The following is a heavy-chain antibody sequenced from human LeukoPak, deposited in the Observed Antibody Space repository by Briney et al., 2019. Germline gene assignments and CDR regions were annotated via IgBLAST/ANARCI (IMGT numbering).Heavy chain of an antibody. CDR1: GFTFSSYG. V-gene: IGHV3-30*03. D-gene: IGHD4-23*01. CDR3: ARDLPYRVTPNTIDY. Sequence: QAGGSLRLSCAASGFTFSSYGMHWVRQAPGKGLEWVAVISYDGSNKYYADSVKGRFTISRDNSENTLYLQMNSLRPEDTAVYYCARDLPYRVTPNTIDYWGQGTLVTVSS. J-gene: IGHJ4*02. CDR2: ISYDGSNK.